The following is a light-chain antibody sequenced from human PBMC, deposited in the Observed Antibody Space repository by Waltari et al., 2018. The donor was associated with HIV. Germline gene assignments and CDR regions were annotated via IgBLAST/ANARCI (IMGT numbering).Light chain of an antibody. Sequence: LTQPASVSGSPGQSITISCTGTSSDIGGYNLVSWYQHHPDKAPKLIIYEVNVRPSGVSDRFSGSKSGNTASLTISGLQAGDEADYYCCSYAGSTTFVEFGGGTKLTVL. CDR3: CSYAGSTTFVE. CDR1: SSDIGGYNL. J-gene: IGLJ3*02. V-gene: IGLV2-23*02. CDR2: EVN.